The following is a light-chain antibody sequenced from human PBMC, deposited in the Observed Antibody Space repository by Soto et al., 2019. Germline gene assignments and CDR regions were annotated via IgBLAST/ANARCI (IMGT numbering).Light chain of an antibody. J-gene: IGLJ2*01. CDR1: SSDVGGYNY. CDR2: DVS. Sequence: QSALTQPASVSGSPGQSITISCTGTSSDVGGYNYVSWYQQHPGKAPKLMIYDVSNRPSGVSNRFSGSKSGNTASLTISGLQAEDEADYYCSSYTSSSTLKVFSGGTKLTVL. V-gene: IGLV2-14*01. CDR3: SSYTSSSTLKV.